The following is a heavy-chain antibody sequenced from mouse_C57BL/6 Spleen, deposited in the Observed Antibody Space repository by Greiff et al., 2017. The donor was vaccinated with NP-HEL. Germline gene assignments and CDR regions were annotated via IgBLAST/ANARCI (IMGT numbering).Heavy chain of an antibody. V-gene: IGHV2-2*01. D-gene: IGHD1-1*01. CDR2: IWSGGST. Sequence: QVQLKESGPGLVQPSQSLSITCTVSGFSLTSYGVHWVRQSPGKGLEWLGVIWSGGSTDYNAAFISRLSISKDNSKSQVFFKMNSLQADDTAIYYCARNGYYGSSYYYAMDYWGQGTSVTVSS. J-gene: IGHJ4*01. CDR1: GFSLTSYG. CDR3: ARNGYYGSSYYYAMDY.